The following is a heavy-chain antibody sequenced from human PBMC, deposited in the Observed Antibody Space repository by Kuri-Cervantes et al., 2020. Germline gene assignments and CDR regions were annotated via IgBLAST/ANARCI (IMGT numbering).Heavy chain of an antibody. J-gene: IGHJ3*02. D-gene: IGHD4-17*01. CDR2: IRYDGNNK. Sequence: GESLKISCAASGFTFSSYGMHWVRQAPGKGLEWVAFIRYDGNNKYYADSVKGRFTISRDNAKNSLYLQMNSLRAEDTAVYYCAREDYGDYDDDAFDIWGQGTMVTVSS. V-gene: IGHV3-30*02. CDR1: GFTFSSYG. CDR3: AREDYGDYDDDAFDI.